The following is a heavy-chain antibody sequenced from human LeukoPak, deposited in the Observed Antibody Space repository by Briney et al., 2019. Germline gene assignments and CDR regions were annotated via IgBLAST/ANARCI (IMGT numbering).Heavy chain of an antibody. Sequence: PSGTLSLTCAVSGGSISSGGYSWSWIRQPPGKGLEWIGYIYHSGSTYYNPSLKSRVTVSVDRSKNQFSLKLSSVTAADTAVYYCARDAWFADARAFDIWGQGTMVTVSS. CDR2: IYHSGST. D-gene: IGHD3-10*01. V-gene: IGHV4-30-2*01. J-gene: IGHJ3*02. CDR3: ARDAWFADARAFDI. CDR1: GGSISSGGYS.